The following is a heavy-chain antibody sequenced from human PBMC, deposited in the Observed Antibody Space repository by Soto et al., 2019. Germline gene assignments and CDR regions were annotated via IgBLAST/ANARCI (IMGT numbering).Heavy chain of an antibody. CDR2: IIPIFGTA. CDR3: ARYSSAKDDLLSGYWSGMDV. CDR1: GGTFSSYA. V-gene: IGHV1-69*06. J-gene: IGHJ6*04. D-gene: IGHD3-3*01. Sequence: ASVKVSCKASGGTFSSYAISWVRQAPGQGLEWMGGIIPIFGTANYAQKFQGRVTITADKSTSTAYRELSSLRSKDTAVYYCARYSSAKDDLLSGYWSGMDVWGEGTTGTVSS.